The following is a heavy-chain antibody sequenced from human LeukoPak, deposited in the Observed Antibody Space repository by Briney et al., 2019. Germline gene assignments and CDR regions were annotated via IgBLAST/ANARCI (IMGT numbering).Heavy chain of an antibody. D-gene: IGHD5-18*01. V-gene: IGHV3-7*01. Sequence: GGSLRLSCAASGFTFSSYWMSWVRQAPGKGLEWVANIKQDGSEKYYVDSVKGRFTISRDNAKDSLYLQMNSLRAEDTAVYYCAREAYSYGYGGLFDYWGQGTLVTVSS. CDR2: IKQDGSEK. J-gene: IGHJ4*02. CDR3: AREAYSYGYGGLFDY. CDR1: GFTFSSYW.